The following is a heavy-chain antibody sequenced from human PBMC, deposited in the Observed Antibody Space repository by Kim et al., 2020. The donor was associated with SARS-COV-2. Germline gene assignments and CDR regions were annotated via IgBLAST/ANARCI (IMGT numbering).Heavy chain of an antibody. D-gene: IGHD4-4*01. CDR2: IYSSGGA. CDR3: VRDEREQNSDYSFDY. Sequence: SETLSLTCTVSGGSISSYFWSWIRQAPGKGLEWIGYIYSSGGATFNPSFRSRVTMSIDTSKNQFSLKLTSVTAADTAVYYCVRDEREQNSDYSFDYWGQGTLVTVSS. J-gene: IGHJ4*02. V-gene: IGHV4-59*13. CDR1: GGSISSYF.